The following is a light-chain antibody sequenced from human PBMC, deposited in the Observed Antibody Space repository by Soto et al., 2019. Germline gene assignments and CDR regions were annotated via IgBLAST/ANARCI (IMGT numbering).Light chain of an antibody. V-gene: IGKV3-20*01. CDR3: QQYGSSPRT. Sequence: MSQSPATLSVSPGARAPLSCRASQSVSNNYLAWYQQKPGQAPRLLIYGASSRATGIPDRFSGSGSGTDFTLTISRLEPEDFAVYYCQQYGSSPRTFGQGTKVDIK. CDR2: GAS. J-gene: IGKJ1*01. CDR1: QSVSNNY.